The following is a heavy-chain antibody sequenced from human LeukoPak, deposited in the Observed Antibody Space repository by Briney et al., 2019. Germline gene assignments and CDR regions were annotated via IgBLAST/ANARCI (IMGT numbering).Heavy chain of an antibody. Sequence: ASVKVSCKASGYTFTSYYMHWVRQAPGQGLEWMGIINPSGGSTSYAQKFQGRVTMTRDTSTSTVYMELSSLRSEDTAVYYCARGYCSGGSSYNYFDYWGQGTLVTVSS. CDR3: ARGYCSGGSSYNYFDY. D-gene: IGHD2-15*01. CDR2: INPSGGST. J-gene: IGHJ4*02. V-gene: IGHV1-46*01. CDR1: GYTFTSYY.